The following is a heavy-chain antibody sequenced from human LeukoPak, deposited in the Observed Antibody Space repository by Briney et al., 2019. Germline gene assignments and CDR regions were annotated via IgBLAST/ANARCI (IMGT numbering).Heavy chain of an antibody. Sequence: GGSLRLSCAASGFVYENYGMTWVRQAPGKGLEWVCGINWNGGKIVYADSVKGRFTISRDNAKNSLYLQMNSLRAEDTALYYCAKEAYYYDRRGGFDIWGQGTMVTASS. V-gene: IGHV3-20*04. J-gene: IGHJ3*02. CDR2: INWNGGKI. D-gene: IGHD3-22*01. CDR1: GFVYENYG. CDR3: AKEAYYYDRRGGFDI.